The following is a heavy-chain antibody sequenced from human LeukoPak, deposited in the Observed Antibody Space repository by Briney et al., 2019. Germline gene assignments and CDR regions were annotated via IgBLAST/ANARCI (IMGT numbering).Heavy chain of an antibody. CDR2: ISYDGSNK. CDR3: ARDYPGGWNSLDY. CDR1: GFTFSSYA. J-gene: IGHJ4*02. D-gene: IGHD1-7*01. V-gene: IGHV3-30*04. Sequence: GGSLRLSCAASGFTFSSYAMHWVRQAPGKGLEGVAVISYDGSNKYYADSVKGRFTISRDNSKNTLYLQMNSLRAEDTAVYYCARDYPGGWNSLDYWGQGTLVTVSS.